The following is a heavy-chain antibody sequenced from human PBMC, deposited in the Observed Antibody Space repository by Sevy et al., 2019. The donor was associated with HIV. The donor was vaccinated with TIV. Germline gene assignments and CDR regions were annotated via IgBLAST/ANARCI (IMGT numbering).Heavy chain of an antibody. J-gene: IGHJ3*02. CDR3: AREVTAYYDPLGAFDI. D-gene: IGHD3-22*01. V-gene: IGHV1-2*02. CDR2: INPNSGGT. CDR1: GYTFTGYY. Sequence: ASVKVSCKASGYTFTGYYMHWVRQAPGQGLEWMGGINPNSGGTNYAQKFQGRVTMTRDTSISTAYMELSRLRSDDTAVYYCAREVTAYYDPLGAFDIWGQGTMVTVSS.